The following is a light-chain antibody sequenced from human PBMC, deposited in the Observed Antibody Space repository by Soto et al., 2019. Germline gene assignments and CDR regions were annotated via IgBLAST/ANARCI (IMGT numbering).Light chain of an antibody. V-gene: IGKV3-20*01. J-gene: IGKJ3*01. CDR2: GAS. CDR1: ESVSTSY. Sequence: EIVLTQSPGTLSLSPGERATLSCRASESVSTSYLAWYQQKPGQAPRLLIYGASGRATGIPDRFSVSASGTDFTLTISTLEAEDFAVYYCQHYGTSALFGPGTKVDIK. CDR3: QHYGTSAL.